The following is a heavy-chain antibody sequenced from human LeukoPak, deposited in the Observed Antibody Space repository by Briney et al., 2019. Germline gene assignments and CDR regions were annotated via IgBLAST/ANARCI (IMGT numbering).Heavy chain of an antibody. D-gene: IGHD1-26*01. J-gene: IGHJ4*02. V-gene: IGHV3-23*05. CDR3: AKGTTKWELYDY. CDR1: GFTFSSYS. CDR2: IDGSGAHT. Sequence: GGSLRLSCAASGFTFSSYSMNWVRQAPGKGLEWVSAIDGSGAHTFYSDSVKGRFTISRDNSNNRLYLQANSLRAEDTAIYYCAKGTTKWELYDYWGQGTLVSVSS.